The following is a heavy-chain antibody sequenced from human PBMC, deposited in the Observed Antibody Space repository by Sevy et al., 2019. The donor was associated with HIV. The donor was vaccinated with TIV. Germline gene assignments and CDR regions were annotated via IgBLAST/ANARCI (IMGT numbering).Heavy chain of an antibody. D-gene: IGHD3-3*01. J-gene: IGHJ6*02. CDR3: ARGAALGFLEWLPPYYYYGMDV. Sequence: SETLSLTCAVYGGSFSGYYWSWIRQPPGKGLEWIGEINHSGSTNYNPSLKRRVTISVDTSKNQFSLKLSSVTAAATAVYYCARGAALGFLEWLPPYYYYGMDVWGQGTTVTVSS. CDR2: INHSGST. V-gene: IGHV4-34*01. CDR1: GGSFSGYY.